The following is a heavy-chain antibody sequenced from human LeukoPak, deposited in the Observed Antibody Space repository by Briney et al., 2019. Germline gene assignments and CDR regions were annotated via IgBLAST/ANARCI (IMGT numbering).Heavy chain of an antibody. Sequence: GASVKVSCKASGYTFTGYYMHWVRQAPGQGLEWMGWINPNSGGTNYAQKFQGRVTMTRDTSISTAYMELSRLRSDDTAVYYCARAPVTHYYDSSGYSDYWGQGTLVTASS. V-gene: IGHV1-2*02. CDR3: ARAPVTHYYDSSGYSDY. J-gene: IGHJ4*02. CDR1: GYTFTGYY. CDR2: INPNSGGT. D-gene: IGHD3-22*01.